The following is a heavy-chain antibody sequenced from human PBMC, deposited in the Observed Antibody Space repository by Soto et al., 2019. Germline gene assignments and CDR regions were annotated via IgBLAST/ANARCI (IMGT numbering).Heavy chain of an antibody. D-gene: IGHD2-2*01. CDR2: ISYSGGT. CDR1: GGSISSSNDY. J-gene: IGHJ6*01. V-gene: IGHV4-31*03. CDR3: ARMHSLPAAHPMSRVDHHHGMDV. Sequence: QVQLQESGPGLVKPSQTLSLTCSVSGGSISSSNDYWNWIRQHPGQGLEWIGYISYSGGTQYNPSLKSRVTISVDTSNNQFSLKLSSVTAADTAVYYCARMHSLPAAHPMSRVDHHHGMDVW.